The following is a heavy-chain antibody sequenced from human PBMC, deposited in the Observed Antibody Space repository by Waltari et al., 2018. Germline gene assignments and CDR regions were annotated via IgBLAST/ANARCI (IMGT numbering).Heavy chain of an antibody. CDR3: AKGSRAAAGTGNWFDP. Sequence: EVQLLESGGGLVQPGGSLRLPCAASGFTFSSYAMSWVRQAPGTGLEWVSAISGSGGSTYYADSVKGRFTIARDNSKNTLYLQMNSLRAEDTAVYYCAKGSRAAAGTGNWFDPWGQGTLVTVSS. J-gene: IGHJ5*02. CDR1: GFTFSSYA. V-gene: IGHV3-23*01. D-gene: IGHD6-13*01. CDR2: ISGSGGST.